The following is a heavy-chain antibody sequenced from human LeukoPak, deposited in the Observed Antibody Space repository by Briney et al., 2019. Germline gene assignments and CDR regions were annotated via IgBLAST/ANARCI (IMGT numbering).Heavy chain of an antibody. CDR2: ISYDGSNK. D-gene: IGHD6-13*01. CDR3: ARDQAAAGTGYFDY. CDR1: GFTFSSYA. J-gene: IGHJ4*02. V-gene: IGHV3-30*04. Sequence: GRSLRLSCAASGFTFSSYAMHWVRQAPGKGLEWVAVISYDGSNKYYADSVKGRFTISRDNSKNTLYLQMNSLRAEGTAVYYCARDQAAAGTGYFDYWGQGTLVTVSS.